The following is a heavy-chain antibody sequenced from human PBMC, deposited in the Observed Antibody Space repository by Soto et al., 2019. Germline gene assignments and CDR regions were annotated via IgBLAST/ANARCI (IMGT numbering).Heavy chain of an antibody. J-gene: IGHJ6*03. D-gene: IGHD2-2*01. CDR3: ARVGGYCSSTSCSDYYYYMDV. CDR2: IYYSGST. V-gene: IGHV4-59*01. CDR1: GGSISSYY. Sequence: SETLSLTCTVSGGSISSYYWSWIRQSPGKGLEWIGYIYYSGSTNYNPSLKSRVTISVDTSKNQFSLKLSSVTAADTAVYYCARVGGYCSSTSCSDYYYYMDVWGKGTTVTVSS.